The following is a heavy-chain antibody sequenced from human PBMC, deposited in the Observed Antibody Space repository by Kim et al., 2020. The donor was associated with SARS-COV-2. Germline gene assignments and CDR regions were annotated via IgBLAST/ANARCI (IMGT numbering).Heavy chain of an antibody. V-gene: IGHV3-30*04. Sequence: GGSLRLSCAASGFTFSSYAMHWARQAPGKGLEWVAVISYDGSNKYYADSVKGRFTISRDNSKNTLYLQMNSLRAEDTAVYYCARALRGSSSWYDWYFDLWGRGTLVTVSS. CDR3: ARALRGSSSWYDWYFDL. J-gene: IGHJ2*01. CDR2: ISYDGSNK. D-gene: IGHD6-13*01. CDR1: GFTFSSYA.